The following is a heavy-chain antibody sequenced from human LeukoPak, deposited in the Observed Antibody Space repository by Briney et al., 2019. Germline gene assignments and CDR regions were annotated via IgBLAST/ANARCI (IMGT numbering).Heavy chain of an antibody. V-gene: IGHV1-46*01. Sequence: ASVKVSCKASGYTFTSYYMHWVRQAPGQGPEWMGIINPSGGSTSYAQKFQGRVTLTRDTSTSTVYMELSSLRSEDTAVYYCARALGRQWLGLDYWGQGTLVTVSS. D-gene: IGHD6-19*01. CDR2: INPSGGST. CDR1: GYTFTSYY. J-gene: IGHJ4*02. CDR3: ARALGRQWLGLDY.